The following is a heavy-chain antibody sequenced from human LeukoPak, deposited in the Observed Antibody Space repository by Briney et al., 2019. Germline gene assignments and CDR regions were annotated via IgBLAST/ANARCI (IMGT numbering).Heavy chain of an antibody. Sequence: PSETLSLTCAVSGGSISSSNWWSWVRQPPGKGLEWIGEIYHSGSTNYNPSLKSRVTISVDKSKNQFSLKLSSVTAADTAVYYCARLRRPGRASHWYFDLWGRGTLVTVSS. J-gene: IGHJ2*01. CDR2: IYHSGST. CDR3: ARLRRPGRASHWYFDL. D-gene: IGHD3-10*01. V-gene: IGHV4-4*02. CDR1: GGSISSSNW.